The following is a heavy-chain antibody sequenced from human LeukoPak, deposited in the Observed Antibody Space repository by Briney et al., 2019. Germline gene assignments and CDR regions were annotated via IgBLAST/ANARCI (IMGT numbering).Heavy chain of an antibody. V-gene: IGHV3-30*02. J-gene: IGHJ4*02. CDR2: IRYDGNNK. CDR3: AKDAQGVDYVLYH. Sequence: PGGSLRLSCAASGFTFSSDGMHWVRQAPGQGLEWVAFIRYDGNNKYYADSVKGRFTISRDNSKDTLYLQMNSLRGEDTAVYSCAKDAQGVDYVLYHWGRGTLVTVP. D-gene: IGHD3-16*01. CDR1: GFTFSSDG.